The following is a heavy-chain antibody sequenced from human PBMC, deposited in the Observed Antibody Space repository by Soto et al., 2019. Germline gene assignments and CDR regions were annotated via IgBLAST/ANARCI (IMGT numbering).Heavy chain of an antibody. CDR1: GFTFSSYG. CDR3: ARSPITGTRTGGADY. J-gene: IGHJ4*02. Sequence: GGSLRLSCAASGFTFSSYGMHWVRQAPGKGLEWVAVIWYDGSNKYYADSVKGRFTISRDNSKNTLYLQMNSLRAEDTAVYYCARSPITGTRTGGADYWGQGTLVTVSS. CDR2: IWYDGSNK. V-gene: IGHV3-33*01. D-gene: IGHD1-20*01.